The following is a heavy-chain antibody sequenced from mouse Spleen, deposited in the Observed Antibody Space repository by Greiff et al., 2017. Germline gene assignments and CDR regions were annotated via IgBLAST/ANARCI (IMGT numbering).Heavy chain of an antibody. CDR1: GYTFTSYG. V-gene: IGHV1-81*01. J-gene: IGHJ4*01. CDR2: IYPRSGNT. D-gene: IGHD2-3*01. Sequence: QVQLKESGAELARPGASVKLSCKASGYTFTSYGISWVKQRTGQGLEWIGEIYPRSGNTYYNEKFKGKATLTADKSSSTAYMELRSLTSEDSAVYFCARLYDGYYGYAMDYWGQGTSVTVSS. CDR3: ARLYDGYYGYAMDY.